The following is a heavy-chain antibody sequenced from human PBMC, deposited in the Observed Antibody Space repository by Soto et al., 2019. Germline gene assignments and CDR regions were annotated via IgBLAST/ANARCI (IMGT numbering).Heavy chain of an antibody. J-gene: IGHJ4*02. V-gene: IGHV3-53*01. CDR3: AREVWNDEGFDY. Sequence: GGSLRLSCAASGFTVSSNYMSWVRQAPGKGLEWVSVIYSGGSTYYADSVKGRFTISRDNSKNTLYLQMNSLRAEDTAVYYCAREVWNDEGFDYWGQGTLVTVSS. CDR2: IYSGGST. CDR1: GFTVSSNY. D-gene: IGHD1-1*01.